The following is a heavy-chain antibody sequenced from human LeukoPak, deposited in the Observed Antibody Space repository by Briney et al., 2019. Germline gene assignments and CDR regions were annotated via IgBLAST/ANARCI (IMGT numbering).Heavy chain of an antibody. J-gene: IGHJ2*01. CDR1: GYTFTSYD. D-gene: IGHD6-19*01. V-gene: IGHV1-8*03. CDR2: MNPNSGNT. Sequence: ASVKVSCKASGYTFTSYDINWVRQATGQGLEWMGWMNPNSGNTGYAQKFQGRVTITRNTSISTAYMELSSLRSEDTAVYYCARQHMYSSGPDWYFDLWGRGTLVTVSS. CDR3: ARQHMYSSGPDWYFDL.